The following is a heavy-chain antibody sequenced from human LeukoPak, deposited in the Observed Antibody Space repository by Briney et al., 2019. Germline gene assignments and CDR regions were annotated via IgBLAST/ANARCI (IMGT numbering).Heavy chain of an antibody. CDR1: GGTFSSYA. V-gene: IGHV1-69*04. CDR2: IIPILGIA. J-gene: IGHJ5*02. D-gene: IGHD5-24*01. Sequence: ASVKVSCKASGGTFSSYAISWVRQAPGQGLEWMGRIIPILGIANYAQKFQGRVTITADKSTSTAYMELSSLRSEDTAVYYCAREEGRDGYNYWFDPWGQGTLSPSPQ. CDR3: AREEGRDGYNYWFDP.